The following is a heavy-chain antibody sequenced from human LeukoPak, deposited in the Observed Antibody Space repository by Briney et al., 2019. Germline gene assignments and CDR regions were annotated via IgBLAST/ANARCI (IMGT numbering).Heavy chain of an antibody. CDR2: IIHSGST. D-gene: IGHD2-2*01. J-gene: IGHJ5*02. Sequence: SETLSLTCTVSGYSISSGYYWDWIRQSPGKGLEWIGEIIHSGSTNYNPSLKSRITISVDTSKNQFSLKLGSVTAADTAVYYCARLVRGYCSSTICYNWFDPWGQGTLVTVSS. CDR1: GYSISSGYY. V-gene: IGHV4-38-2*02. CDR3: ARLVRGYCSSTICYNWFDP.